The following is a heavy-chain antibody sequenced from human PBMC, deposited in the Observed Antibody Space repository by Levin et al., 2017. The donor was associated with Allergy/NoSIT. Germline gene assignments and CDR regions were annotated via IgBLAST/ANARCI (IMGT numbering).Heavy chain of an antibody. CDR1: GGSFSGYY. Sequence: SCAVYGGSFSGYYWSWIRQPPGKGLEWIGEINHSGSTNYNPSLKSRVTISVDTSKNQFSLKLSSVTAADTAVYYCARGGLVRGVIAYWGQGTLVTVSS. J-gene: IGHJ4*02. D-gene: IGHD3-10*01. V-gene: IGHV4-34*01. CDR2: INHSGST. CDR3: ARGGLVRGVIAY.